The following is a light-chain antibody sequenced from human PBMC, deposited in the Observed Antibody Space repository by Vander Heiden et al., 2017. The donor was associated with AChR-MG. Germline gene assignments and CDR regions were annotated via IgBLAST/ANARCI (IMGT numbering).Light chain of an antibody. Sequence: EIVMTQSPATLSVSPGERATLSCRASQSVSSNLAWYQQKPGQPPRLLIYGASTRATGIPARFSGSGSGTEFTLTISSLQSEDFAVYYCQQYNNRRTFGQRTKVEIK. CDR3: QQYNNRRT. CDR1: QSVSSN. V-gene: IGKV3-15*01. CDR2: GAS. J-gene: IGKJ1*01.